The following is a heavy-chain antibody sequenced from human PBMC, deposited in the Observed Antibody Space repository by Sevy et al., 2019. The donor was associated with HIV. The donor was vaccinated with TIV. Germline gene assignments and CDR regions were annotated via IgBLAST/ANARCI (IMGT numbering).Heavy chain of an antibody. CDR3: AREKTTAFAFDL. Sequence: SETLSLTCAVSGGSISSTNWWSWVRQPPGKGLEWIGEVYDSGSTNYNPYLKRRVSISVDKAKNQFSVKLSSVTAADTAVYYCAREKTTAFAFDLWGQGALVTVSS. CDR2: VYDSGST. CDR1: GGSISSTNW. V-gene: IGHV4-4*02. D-gene: IGHD4-17*01. J-gene: IGHJ4*02.